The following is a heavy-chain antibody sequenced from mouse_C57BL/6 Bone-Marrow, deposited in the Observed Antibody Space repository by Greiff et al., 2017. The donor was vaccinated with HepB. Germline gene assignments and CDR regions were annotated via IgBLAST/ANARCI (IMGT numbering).Heavy chain of an antibody. CDR3: AENYYGSFAY. J-gene: IGHJ3*01. V-gene: IGHV2-9*01. CDR2: IWGGGST. D-gene: IGHD1-1*01. Sequence: QVQLQQSGPGLVAPSQCLSISCTVSGFSLTSYGVDWVRQPPGKGLEWLGVIWGGGSTNYKSDIMSRLSISKDNSKNQVFLKMNSLQTDDTAMYYCAENYYGSFAYWDQGTLVTVSA. CDR1: GFSLTSYG.